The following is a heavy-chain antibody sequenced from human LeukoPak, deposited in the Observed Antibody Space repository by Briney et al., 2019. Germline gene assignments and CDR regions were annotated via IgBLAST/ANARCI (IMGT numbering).Heavy chain of an antibody. CDR3: APPAVAGTGPN. CDR2: IRYDGSDE. D-gene: IGHD6-19*01. J-gene: IGHJ1*01. CDR1: GFTFSSFG. V-gene: IGHV3-30*02. Sequence: PGGSLRLSCAASGFTFSSFGMHWVRQGPGKGLDWVAFIRYDGSDEYYADSVKGRFAISRDNPKNTLYLQMNGLRVEDTAVYYCAPPAVAGTGPNWGQGTLVTVSS.